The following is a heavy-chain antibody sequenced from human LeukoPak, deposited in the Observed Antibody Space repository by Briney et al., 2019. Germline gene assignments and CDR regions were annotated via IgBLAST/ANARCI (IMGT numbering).Heavy chain of an antibody. D-gene: IGHD3-10*01. CDR3: ARNRAINDY. V-gene: IGHV3-7*01. Sequence: GGSLTLSCTPCGFTFKNYRMPGVRQPPGKGLQWVASMKDDRKEIQYVDSVKGRFTIPRENAKNSLYLQMHNLGAEYTAVYYCARNRAINDYWGEGTGVSVSS. CDR2: MKDDRKEI. CDR1: GFTFKNYR. J-gene: IGHJ4*02.